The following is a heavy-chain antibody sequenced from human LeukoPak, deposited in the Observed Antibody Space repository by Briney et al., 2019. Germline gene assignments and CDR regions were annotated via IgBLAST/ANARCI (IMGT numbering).Heavy chain of an antibody. CDR2: IIPILGIA. J-gene: IGHJ5*02. D-gene: IGHD2-15*01. Sequence: SVKVSCKASGGTSSSYAISWVRQAPGQGLEWMGRIIPILGIANYAQKFQGRVTITADKSTSTAYMELSSLRSEDTAVYYCARDAEDIVVVVAATRSYWFDPWGQGTLVTVSS. CDR1: GGTSSSYA. CDR3: ARDAEDIVVVVAATRSYWFDP. V-gene: IGHV1-69*04.